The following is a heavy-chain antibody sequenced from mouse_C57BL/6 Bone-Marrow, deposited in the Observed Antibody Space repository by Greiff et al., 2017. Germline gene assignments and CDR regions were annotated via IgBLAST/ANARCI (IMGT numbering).Heavy chain of an antibody. D-gene: IGHD2-4*01. CDR3: TTSGLRPPGDY. Sequence: EVQLQQSGAELVRPGASVKLSCTASGFNIKDDYMHWVKQRPEQGLEWIGWIDPENGDTYYASKFQGQATISADKAYNTAYLQLSSLTSEDTAVYYCTTSGLRPPGDYWGKGTTLTVSS. J-gene: IGHJ2*01. CDR2: IDPENGDT. CDR1: GFNIKDDY. V-gene: IGHV14-4*01.